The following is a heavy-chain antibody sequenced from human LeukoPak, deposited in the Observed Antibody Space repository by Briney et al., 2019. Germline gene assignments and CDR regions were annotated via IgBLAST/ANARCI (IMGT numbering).Heavy chain of an antibody. Sequence: GASVKVSCKGSGYSFTTQYIHWLRQAPGQGFEWMGWMNPDNGGTNFARNFQGRVTMTRDTSISTAYMELSRLRSDDTAVYYCARSIAAAGTIVWGQGTLVTVSS. CDR2: MNPDNGGT. J-gene: IGHJ4*02. V-gene: IGHV1-2*02. CDR3: ARSIAAAGTIV. D-gene: IGHD6-13*01. CDR1: GYSFTTQY.